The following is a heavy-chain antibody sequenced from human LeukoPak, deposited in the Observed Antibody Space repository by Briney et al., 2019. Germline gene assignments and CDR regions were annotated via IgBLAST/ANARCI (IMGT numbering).Heavy chain of an antibody. CDR3: ARDPSGIQLWLTPGNYYYGMDV. CDR1: GFSFSRYW. J-gene: IGHJ6*02. V-gene: IGHV3-48*04. D-gene: IGHD5-18*01. CDR2: ISSSSSTI. Sequence: PGGSLRLSCAASGFSFSRYWMSWVRQAPGKGLEWVSYISSSSSTIYYADSVKGRFTISRDNAKNSLYLQMNSLRAEDTAVYYCARDPSGIQLWLTPGNYYYGMDVWGQGTTVTVSS.